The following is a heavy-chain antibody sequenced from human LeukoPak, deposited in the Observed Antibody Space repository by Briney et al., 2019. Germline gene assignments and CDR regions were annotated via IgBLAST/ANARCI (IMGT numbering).Heavy chain of an antibody. V-gene: IGHV3-23*01. CDR1: GFTLSSYA. CDR3: TKTYYDSSGYYEDY. D-gene: IGHD3-22*01. Sequence: GGSLRLSYAASGFTLSSYAMRWVRPAPGKGLEWVSAISGSGGSTYYADSVKGRFTNSRDNSKNTLYLQVNSLRAEDTAVYYCTKTYYDSSGYYEDYWGQGTLVTVSS. CDR2: ISGSGGST. J-gene: IGHJ4*02.